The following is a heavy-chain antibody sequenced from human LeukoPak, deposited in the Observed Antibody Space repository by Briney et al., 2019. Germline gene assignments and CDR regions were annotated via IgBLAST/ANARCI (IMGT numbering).Heavy chain of an antibody. Sequence: PGGSLRLSCAASGFTFSSYGMHWVRQAPGKGLEWVAVISYGGSNKYYADSVKGRFTISRDNSKNTLYLQMNSLRAEDTAVYYCAKDGGCSSTSCSYFFDYWGQGTLVTVSS. V-gene: IGHV3-30*18. D-gene: IGHD2-2*01. CDR1: GFTFSSYG. CDR3: AKDGGCSSTSCSYFFDY. J-gene: IGHJ4*02. CDR2: ISYGGSNK.